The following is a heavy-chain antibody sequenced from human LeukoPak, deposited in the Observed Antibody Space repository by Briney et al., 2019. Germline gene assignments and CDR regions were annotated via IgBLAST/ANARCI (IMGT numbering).Heavy chain of an antibody. CDR1: GFTFSSYS. D-gene: IGHD3-3*01. CDR3: ARDQYDTWSRRGNFDS. CDR2: IISSSDYT. Sequence: GGSLRLSCAASGFTFSSYSMNWVRQAPGKGLEWVSYIISSSDYTQYADSVKGRFTISRDSAQNSLYLQMNSLRAEDTAVFYCARDQYDTWSRRGNFDSWGQGTLVIVSS. J-gene: IGHJ4*02. V-gene: IGHV3-21*04.